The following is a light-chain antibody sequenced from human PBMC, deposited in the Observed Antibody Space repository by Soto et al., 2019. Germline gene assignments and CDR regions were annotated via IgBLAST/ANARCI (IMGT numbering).Light chain of an antibody. CDR3: QQYYTLPLT. J-gene: IGKJ4*01. CDR1: QSISNY. Sequence: DIQMTQSPSSLSASVGDRVTITCRASQSISNYLNWYQQKPGKAPKLLIYAASSLQSGVPSRFSGSGSGTEFTLTIISLQAEDVAIYYCQQYYTLPLTFGGGTKVDIK. CDR2: AAS. V-gene: IGKV1-39*01.